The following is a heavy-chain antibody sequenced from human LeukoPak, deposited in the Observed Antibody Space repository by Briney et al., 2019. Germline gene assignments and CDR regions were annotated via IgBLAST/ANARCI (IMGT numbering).Heavy chain of an antibody. CDR2: ISGSGGTT. CDR1: GFTFSSYS. V-gene: IGHV3-23*01. J-gene: IGHJ5*02. Sequence: GGSLRLSCAASGFTFSSYSMNWVRQAPGKGLEWVSAISGSGGTTYYADSVKGRFTISRGSSKNTVYLQMNSLRAEDTAVYYCAKCGGDCYSASWFDPWGQGTLVTVSS. CDR3: AKCGGDCYSASWFDP. D-gene: IGHD2-21*02.